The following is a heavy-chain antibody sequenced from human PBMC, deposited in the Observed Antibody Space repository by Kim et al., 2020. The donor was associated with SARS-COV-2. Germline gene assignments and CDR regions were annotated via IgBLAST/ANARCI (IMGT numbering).Heavy chain of an antibody. V-gene: IGHV4-39*01. J-gene: IGHJ4*02. CDR2: FYSGGST. Sequence: SETLSLTCTVSGGSISSTSHYWGWIRQPPGKGLEWIGIFYSGGSTYYNPSLKSRVTISADTSTNQFSLKLSSVTATDTAVYYCARTWIQLASPWYYFDYWGQGTLVTVSS. CDR3: ARTWIQLASPWYYFDY. D-gene: IGHD5-18*01. CDR1: GGSISSTSHY.